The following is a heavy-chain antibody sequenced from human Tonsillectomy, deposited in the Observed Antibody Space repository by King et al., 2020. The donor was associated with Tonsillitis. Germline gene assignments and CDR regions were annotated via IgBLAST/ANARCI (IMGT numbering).Heavy chain of an antibody. Sequence: HVQLQESGPGLVKPSETLSLTCTVSGGSITSGNDYWSWIRQPAGKGLEWIGRIYTSGSTNHNPSLKGRVTMSVDTSKNQFSLKLSSVTAADTAVYYCARGRLVGGGFDYWGQGTLVTVSS. V-gene: IGHV4-61*02. CDR1: GGSITSGNDY. CDR3: ARGRLVGGGFDY. D-gene: IGHD3-10*01. CDR2: IYTSGST. J-gene: IGHJ4*02.